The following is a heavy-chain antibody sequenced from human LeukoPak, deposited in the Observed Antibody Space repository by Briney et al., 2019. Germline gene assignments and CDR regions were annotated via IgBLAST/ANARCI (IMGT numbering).Heavy chain of an antibody. V-gene: IGHV1-2*02. CDR3: ATKKTPLYCGGDCYSGLGWFDP. CDR2: INTKSGGG. CDR1: GYTFIDYH. J-gene: IGHJ5*02. Sequence: AAVKVSCKASGYTFIDYHIHWVRQAPGQGLEWMGWINTKSGGGRLAQRLQGRVTMTRDTSTGTVYMGLSSLRSDDTAVYYCATKKTPLYCGGDCYSGLGWFDPWGQGTLVTVSS. D-gene: IGHD2-21*02.